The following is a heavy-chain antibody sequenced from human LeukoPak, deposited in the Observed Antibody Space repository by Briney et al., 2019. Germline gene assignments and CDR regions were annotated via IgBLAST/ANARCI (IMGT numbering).Heavy chain of an antibody. V-gene: IGHV1-2*02. CDR2: INPNSGGT. CDR1: GYTFTSYY. J-gene: IGHJ4*02. D-gene: IGHD1-26*01. Sequence: ASVKVSCKASGYTFTSYYMHWVRQAPGQGLEWMGWINPNSGGTNYAQKFQGRVTMTRDTSISTAYMELSRLRSDDTAVYYCASQGSYSGSSYDYWGQGTLVTVSS. CDR3: ASQGSYSGSSYDY.